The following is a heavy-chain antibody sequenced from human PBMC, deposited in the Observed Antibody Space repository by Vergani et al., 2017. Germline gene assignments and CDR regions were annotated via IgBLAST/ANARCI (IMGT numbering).Heavy chain of an antibody. V-gene: IGHV3-21*04. CDR2: ISSSSSYI. D-gene: IGHD3-16*01. J-gene: IGHJ4*02. Sequence: EVQLVESGGGLVKPGGSLRLSCAASGFTFSSYSMNWVRQAPGKGLEWVSSISSSSSYIYYADSVKGRFTISRDNSKNTLYLQMNSLRAEDTAVYYCAKRGCFAGEQIDYWGQGTLVTVSS. CDR3: AKRGCFAGEQIDY. CDR1: GFTFSSYS.